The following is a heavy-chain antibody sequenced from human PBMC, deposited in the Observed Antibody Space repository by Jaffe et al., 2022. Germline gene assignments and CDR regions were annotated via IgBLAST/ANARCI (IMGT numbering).Heavy chain of an antibody. CDR2: IDPNGDT. J-gene: IGHJ4*02. CDR3: ARERGTTCYFDY. Sequence: QVQLVQSGAEVKKPGASVKISCKSSGYTFTDYFIHWVRQAPGQGLEYMGCIDPNGDTNYAQKFRGRVTMTRDVSTTTVYMDLSSLTSEDTALYYCARERGTTCYFDYWGQGTLVTVSS. D-gene: IGHD1-7*01. V-gene: IGHV1-46*01. CDR1: GYTFTDYF.